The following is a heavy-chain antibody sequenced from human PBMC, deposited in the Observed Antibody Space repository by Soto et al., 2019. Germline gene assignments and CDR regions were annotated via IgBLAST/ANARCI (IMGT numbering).Heavy chain of an antibody. J-gene: IGHJ4*02. CDR2: IFDSGST. CDR1: GGFISSYY. CDR3: ARVGAAAAPGYFDY. V-gene: IGHV4-59*01. D-gene: IGHD6-13*01. Sequence: QVQLQESGPGLLKPSETLSLTCTVSGGFISSYYWSRIRQPPGKGLEWIGNIFDSGSTNYNPSLKGRGTISVDTSKNKFSLKVRSVSAADTAMYYCARVGAAAAPGYFDYWGQGTLVTVSS.